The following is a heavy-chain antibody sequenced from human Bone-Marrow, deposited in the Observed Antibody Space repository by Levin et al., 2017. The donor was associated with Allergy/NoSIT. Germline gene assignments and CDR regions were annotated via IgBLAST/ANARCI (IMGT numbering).Heavy chain of an antibody. D-gene: IGHD4-23*01. CDR2: MYQSGST. V-gene: IGHV4-30-2*01. CDR3: ARASGNWDYFGMDV. Sequence: SQTLSLTCAVSGGSISSGAYSWNWIRQPPGKGLEWIGYMYQSGSTYYNPSLKSRVSISVDRSKNLLSLKLSSVTAADTAIYFCARASGNWDYFGMDVWGQGTTVTVSS. J-gene: IGHJ6*02. CDR1: GGSISSGAYS.